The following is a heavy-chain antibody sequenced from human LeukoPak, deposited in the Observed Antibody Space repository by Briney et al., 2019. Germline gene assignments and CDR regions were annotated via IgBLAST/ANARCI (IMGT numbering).Heavy chain of an antibody. CDR1: GSYW. V-gene: IGHV3-74*01. CDR3: VRGNSGSRTTPFDY. J-gene: IGHJ4*02. D-gene: IGHD6-19*01. Sequence: GGSLRLSCAASGSYWMHWVRQAPGKGLVWVSHITSDGSWTGYADSVKGRFTISRDNAKNTLFLQMTSLRAEDTAVYYCVRGNSGSRTTPFDYWGQGTLVTVSS. CDR2: ITSDGSWT.